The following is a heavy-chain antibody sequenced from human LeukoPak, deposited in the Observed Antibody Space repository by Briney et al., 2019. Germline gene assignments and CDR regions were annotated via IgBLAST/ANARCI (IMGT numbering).Heavy chain of an antibody. V-gene: IGHV4-4*07. Sequence: SETLSLTCTVSGGSISSYYWSWIRQPAGKGLEWIGRIYTSGSTTYNPSLKSRVTISVDTSKNQFSLKLSSVTAADTAVYYCARVLPKNWFDPWGQGTLVTVSS. J-gene: IGHJ5*02. CDR3: ARVLPKNWFDP. CDR2: IYTSGST. CDR1: GGSISSYY.